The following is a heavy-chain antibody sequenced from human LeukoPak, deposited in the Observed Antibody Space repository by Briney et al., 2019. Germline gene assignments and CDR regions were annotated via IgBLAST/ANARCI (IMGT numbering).Heavy chain of an antibody. CDR1: GGSISSSSYY. CDR3: ARHYPATSPAYYYDSSGYPDY. Sequence: SETLSLTCTVSGGSISSSSYYWGWIRQPPGKGLEWIGSIYYSGRTYYNPSLKSRVNISVDTSKNQFSLKLSSVTAADTAVYYCARHYPATSPAYYYDSSGYPDYWGQGTLVTVSS. D-gene: IGHD3-22*01. V-gene: IGHV4-39*01. J-gene: IGHJ4*02. CDR2: IYYSGRT.